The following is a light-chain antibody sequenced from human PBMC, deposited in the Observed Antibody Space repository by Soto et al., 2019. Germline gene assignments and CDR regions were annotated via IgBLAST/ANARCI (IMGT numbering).Light chain of an antibody. Sequence: DIQLTQSPTFLSAYIGDRVTITCRASQGISNYLAWYQQKPGKAPRLLIYDASTLQSGVPSRFIGSCSGTEFTLTISNLQPEDFATYYCQQLNGYLALTFGGGTKVEIK. CDR1: QGISNY. J-gene: IGKJ4*01. CDR2: DAS. CDR3: QQLNGYLALT. V-gene: IGKV1-9*01.